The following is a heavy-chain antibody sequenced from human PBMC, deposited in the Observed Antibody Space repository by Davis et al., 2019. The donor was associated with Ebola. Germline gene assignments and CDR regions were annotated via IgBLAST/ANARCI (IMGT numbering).Heavy chain of an antibody. V-gene: IGHV3-23*01. CDR1: GFTFRSYA. CDR3: AKEGRDGYNYGWYFDL. CDR2: ISGSGGST. Sequence: PGGSLRLSCAASGFTFRSYAMSWVRQAPGKGLEWVSTISGSGGSTYYADSVKGRFTIPRDNSKNTRYLQMNSLRAEDTAIYYGAKEGRDGYNYGWYFDLWGRGTLVTVSS. D-gene: IGHD5-24*01. J-gene: IGHJ2*01.